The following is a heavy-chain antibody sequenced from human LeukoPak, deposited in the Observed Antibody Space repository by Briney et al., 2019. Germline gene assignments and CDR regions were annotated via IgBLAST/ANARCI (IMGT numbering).Heavy chain of an antibody. J-gene: IGHJ4*02. CDR2: ISWNSGSI. CDR1: GFTFDDYA. Sequence: GGSLRLSCAASGFTFDDYAMHWVRQAPGKGLEWVSGISWNSGSIGYADSVKGRFTISRDNAKNSLYLQMNSLRAEDTALYYCAKATRAGLRWGQGTLVTVSS. V-gene: IGHV3-9*01. D-gene: IGHD4-17*01. CDR3: AKATRAGLR.